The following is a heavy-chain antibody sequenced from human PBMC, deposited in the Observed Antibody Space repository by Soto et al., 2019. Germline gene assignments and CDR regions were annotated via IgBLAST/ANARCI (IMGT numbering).Heavy chain of an antibody. J-gene: IGHJ6*02. CDR2: ISPYTGNT. V-gene: IGHV1-18*01. Sequence: QVQLVQSGDEVKKPGASVKVSCKASGYIFVNYGIAWVRQAPGQGLEWMGWISPYTGNTHSASKVQGRLTMTTDTATSTVYMDRGSLTADDTAVYYCVMVDNYVTSYRQDVWGQGTTVTVSS. CDR1: GYIFVNYG. D-gene: IGHD3-16*01. CDR3: VMVDNYVTSYRQDV.